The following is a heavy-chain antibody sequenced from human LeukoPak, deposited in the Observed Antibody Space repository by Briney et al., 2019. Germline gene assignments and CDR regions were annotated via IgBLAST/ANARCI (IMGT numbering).Heavy chain of an antibody. Sequence: SETLSLTCAVYGGSFSGYYWSWIRQPPGKGLEWIGEINHSGSTNYNPSLKSRVTISVDTSKNQFSLKLSSVTAADTAVYYCARIGLVRFGAFDIWDQGTMVTVSS. V-gene: IGHV4-34*01. CDR2: INHSGST. J-gene: IGHJ3*02. D-gene: IGHD6-13*01. CDR3: ARIGLVRFGAFDI. CDR1: GGSFSGYY.